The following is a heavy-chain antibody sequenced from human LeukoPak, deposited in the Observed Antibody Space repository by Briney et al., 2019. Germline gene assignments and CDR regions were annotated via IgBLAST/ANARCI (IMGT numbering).Heavy chain of an antibody. CDR2: ILFDGSYK. Sequence: GGSLRLSCVVSGFTFRNYGIHWVRQAPGKGLEWVAFILFDGSYKLYADSVKGRFTISRDNSKNTLYLQMNSLRAEDTAVYYCAKDRSYYDSSGYIYYFDYWGQGTLVTVSS. CDR3: AKDRSYYDSSGYIYYFDY. CDR1: GFTFRNYG. D-gene: IGHD3-22*01. J-gene: IGHJ4*02. V-gene: IGHV3-30*02.